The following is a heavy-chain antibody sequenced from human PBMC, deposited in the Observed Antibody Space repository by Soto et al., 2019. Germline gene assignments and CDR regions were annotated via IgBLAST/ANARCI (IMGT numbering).Heavy chain of an antibody. V-gene: IGHV3-11*01. CDR2: ISSSGSTI. J-gene: IGHJ4*02. CDR3: ARDKGRSWYDPNYFDY. Sequence: PGGSLRLSCAASGFTFSDYYMSWIRQAPGKGLEWVSYISSSGSTIYYADSVKGRFTISRDNAKNSLYLQMNSLRAEDTAVYYCARDKGRSWYDPNYFDYWGQGNLVTVSS. CDR1: GFTFSDYY. D-gene: IGHD6-13*01.